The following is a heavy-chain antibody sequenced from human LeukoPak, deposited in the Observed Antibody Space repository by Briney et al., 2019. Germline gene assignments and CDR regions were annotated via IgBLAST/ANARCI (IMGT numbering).Heavy chain of an antibody. D-gene: IGHD3-22*01. Sequence: GGSLRLSCAASGFTFSSYWMHWVRQAPGKGLEWVSSISSSSSYIYYAGSVKGRFTISRDNAKNSLYLQMNSLRAEDTAVYYCARKDDSSGYYYTPPDYWGQGTLVTVSS. CDR3: ARKDDSSGYYYTPPDY. V-gene: IGHV3-21*01. J-gene: IGHJ4*02. CDR2: ISSSSSYI. CDR1: GFTFSSYW.